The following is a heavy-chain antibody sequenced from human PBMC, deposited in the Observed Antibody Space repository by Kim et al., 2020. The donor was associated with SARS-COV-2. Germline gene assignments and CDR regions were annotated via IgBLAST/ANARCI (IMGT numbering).Heavy chain of an antibody. CDR3: AKDADYYGSGSYGMDV. Sequence: GGSLRLSCAASGFTFDDYAMHWVRQAPGKGLEWVSGISWNSGSIGYADSVKGRFTISRDNAKNSLYLQMNSLRAEDTALYYCAKDADYYGSGSYGMDVWGQGTTVTVSS. CDR2: ISWNSGSI. J-gene: IGHJ6*02. CDR1: GFTFDDYA. D-gene: IGHD3-10*01. V-gene: IGHV3-9*01.